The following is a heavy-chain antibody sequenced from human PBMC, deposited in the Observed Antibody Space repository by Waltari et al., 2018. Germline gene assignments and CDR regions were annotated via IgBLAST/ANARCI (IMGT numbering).Heavy chain of an antibody. Sequence: QVQLQQWGAGLVKPSETLSLTCAVYGASLRNYFWSWIRQAPGKGLEWIGEINNGGTTTYTPSLKSRVTISVDTSKSQFSLRLRSVTAADTAVYYCARGYSNGYGPGDSWGQGTLVTVSS. D-gene: IGHD5-18*01. CDR2: INNGGTT. V-gene: IGHV4-34*01. CDR3: ARGYSNGYGPGDS. CDR1: GASLRNYF. J-gene: IGHJ4*02.